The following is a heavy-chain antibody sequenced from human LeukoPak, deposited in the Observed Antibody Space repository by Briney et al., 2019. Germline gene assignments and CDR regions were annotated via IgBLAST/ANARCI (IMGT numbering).Heavy chain of an antibody. D-gene: IGHD3-10*01. Sequence: SETLSLTCTVSGGPIGSSPYYWGWIRQPPGKGLEWIGSISYSGSTFYNPSLKSRLTISVDTSKNQFSLELSSLTAADTAVFYCARLSPYMGSGSSAFPDDFWGQGNLVTVSS. J-gene: IGHJ4*02. CDR2: ISYSGST. CDR3: ARLSPYMGSGSSAFPDDF. CDR1: GGPIGSSPYY. V-gene: IGHV4-39*01.